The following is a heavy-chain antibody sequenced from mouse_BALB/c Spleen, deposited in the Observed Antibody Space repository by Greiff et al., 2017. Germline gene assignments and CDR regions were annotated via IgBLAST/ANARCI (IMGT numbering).Heavy chain of an antibody. Sequence: EVMLVESGPGLVKPSQSLSLTCTVTGYSITSDYAWNWIRQFPGNKLEWMGYISYSGSTSYNPSLKSRISITRDTSKNQFFLQLNSVTTEDTATYYCAREGGNTWFAYWGQGTLVTVSA. CDR2: ISYSGST. CDR1: GYSITSDYA. V-gene: IGHV3-2*02. D-gene: IGHD2-1*01. CDR3: AREGGNTWFAY. J-gene: IGHJ3*01.